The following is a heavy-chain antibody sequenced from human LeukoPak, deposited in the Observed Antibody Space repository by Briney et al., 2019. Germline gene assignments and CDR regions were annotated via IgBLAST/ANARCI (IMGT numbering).Heavy chain of an antibody. V-gene: IGHV3-23*01. CDR3: ARGESFAFDV. J-gene: IGHJ3*01. CDR1: GFIFSSYD. CDR2: ISRAGDRT. Sequence: PGGSLRLSCVGSGFIFSSYDMGWVRQAPGKGLEWVSSISRAGDRTYYEDSVKGRFTFSRDNSRNTMYLQMNSLRAEDTAVYYCARGESFAFDVWGQGTVVTVSS.